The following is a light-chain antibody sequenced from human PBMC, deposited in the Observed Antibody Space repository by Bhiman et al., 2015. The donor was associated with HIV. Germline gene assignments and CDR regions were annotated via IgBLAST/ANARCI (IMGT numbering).Light chain of an antibody. CDR1: NVGTNS. J-gene: IGLJ2*01. V-gene: IGLV3-21*04. CDR3: QLWDTTSDPFVV. Sequence: SPVLTQPLSVSVAPGRTATITCVGNNVGTNSVHWYRQRPGQAPQLVIVYPNDRPSGIPDRFSGSYSGNAATLTISGAEAGDEADYYCQLWDTTSDPFVVFGGRDQANRP. CDR2: YPN.